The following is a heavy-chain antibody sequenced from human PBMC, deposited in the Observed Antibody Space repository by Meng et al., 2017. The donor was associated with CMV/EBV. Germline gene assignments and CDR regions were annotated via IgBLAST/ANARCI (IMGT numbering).Heavy chain of an antibody. CDR3: ARGSSRIFKGMDV. V-gene: IGHV1-8*01. Sequence: KAFGYNMNSYDSIGVRQATGQGLEWMGWRNRNSGNTGYAQKFQGRVTMTRNTSISTAYMELSSLRSEDTAVYYCARGSSRIFKGMDVWGQGTTVTVSS. CDR1: GYNMNSYD. CDR2: RNRNSGNT. D-gene: IGHD6-13*01. J-gene: IGHJ6*02.